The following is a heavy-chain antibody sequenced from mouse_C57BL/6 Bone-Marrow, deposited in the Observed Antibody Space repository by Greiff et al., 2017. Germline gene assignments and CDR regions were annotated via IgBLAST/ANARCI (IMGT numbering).Heavy chain of an antibody. Sequence: VQLVESGAELMKPGASVKLSCKATGYTFTGYWIEWVKQRPGHGLEWIGEILPGSGSTNYNEKFKGKATFTADTSSNTAYMQLSSLTTEDSAIYYCARGAVVATKRYYYAMDYWGQGTSVTVSS. J-gene: IGHJ4*01. CDR1: GYTFTGYW. V-gene: IGHV1-9*01. D-gene: IGHD1-1*01. CDR2: ILPGSGST. CDR3: ARGAVVATKRYYYAMDY.